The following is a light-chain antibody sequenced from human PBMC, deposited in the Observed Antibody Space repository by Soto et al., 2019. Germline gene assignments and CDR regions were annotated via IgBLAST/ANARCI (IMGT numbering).Light chain of an antibody. J-gene: IGLJ1*01. CDR1: SSDVGGYSH. CDR2: EVS. V-gene: IGLV2-14*01. CDR3: SSHTSSSTLSV. Sequence: QSALTQPASVSGSPGQSITISCTGTSSDVGGYSHVSWYQQHPGKAPKLIIYEVSDRPSGVSNRFSGSKSGNTASLTISGLQAEDEADYYCSSHTSSSTLSVFGTGTKVTVL.